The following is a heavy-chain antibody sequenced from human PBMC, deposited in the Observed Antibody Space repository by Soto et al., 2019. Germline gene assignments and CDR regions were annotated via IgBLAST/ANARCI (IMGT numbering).Heavy chain of an antibody. CDR3: ARVYSGSYSDY. D-gene: IGHD1-26*01. CDR2: IFHGGST. CDR1: GGSIRSNNW. V-gene: IGHV4-4*02. J-gene: IGHJ4*02. Sequence: QVQLQESGPGLVKPSGTLSLTCAVSGGSIRSNNWWSWVRQPPGKGLEWIGEIFHGGSTYYNPSLTTRVTLSADKSKNQFSLKLSSVPAADTAVYYCARVYSGSYSDYWGQGTLVTVSS.